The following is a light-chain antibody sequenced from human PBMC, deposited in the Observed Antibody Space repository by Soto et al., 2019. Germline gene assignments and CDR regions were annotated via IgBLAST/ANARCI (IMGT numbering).Light chain of an antibody. CDR2: DVN. V-gene: IGLV2-11*01. CDR1: SSDVGGYNY. CDR3: CSYAGSYTWV. Sequence: QSALTQPRSVSGSPGQSVTISCTGTSSDVGGYNYVSWYQQHPGKAPKLMTYDVNKRPSGVPDRFSGSKSGNTASLTISGLQAEDEADCCSYAGSYTWVFGGGTKLTVL. J-gene: IGLJ3*02.